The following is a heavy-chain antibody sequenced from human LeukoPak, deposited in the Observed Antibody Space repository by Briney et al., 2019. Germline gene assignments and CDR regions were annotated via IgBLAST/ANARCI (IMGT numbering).Heavy chain of an antibody. CDR3: ARALGYCSGGSCYHFDY. D-gene: IGHD2-15*01. CDR1: GGSISSYY. J-gene: IGHJ4*02. Sequence: SETLSLTCTVSGGSISSYYWSWIRQPPGKGLEWIGYIYYSGSTNYNPSLKSRVTISVDTSKNQFSLKLCSVTAADTAVYYCARALGYCSGGSCYHFDYWGQGTLVTVSS. V-gene: IGHV4-59*01. CDR2: IYYSGST.